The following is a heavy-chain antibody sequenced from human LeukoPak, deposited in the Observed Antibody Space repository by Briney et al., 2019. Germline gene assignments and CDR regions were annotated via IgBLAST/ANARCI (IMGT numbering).Heavy chain of an antibody. D-gene: IGHD3-10*01. CDR1: GFDFSGYA. CDR3: ARDPANMARGDALDI. Sequence: PGGSLRLSCAASGFDFSGYAMHWVRQAPGKGLEWVAVMSYDGRNIYYGDSVKGRFTISRDNFKNTLYLQINSLRTDDTAVYYCARDPANMARGDALDIWGQGKMVTVTS. J-gene: IGHJ3*02. CDR2: MSYDGRNI. V-gene: IGHV3-30*04.